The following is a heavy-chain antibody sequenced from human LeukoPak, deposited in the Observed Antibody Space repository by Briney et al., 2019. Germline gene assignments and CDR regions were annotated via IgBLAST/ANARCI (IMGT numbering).Heavy chain of an antibody. CDR1: GFTFSIYW. J-gene: IGHJ4*02. D-gene: IGHD7-27*01. Sequence: PGGSLRLSCAASGFTFSIYWMSWVRQAPGKGLEWVANKKEDGSEKYYVDSLKGRFTISRDNAKNSLYLQMNSLRAEDTAVYYCARDGDNFDYWGQGTLVTVSS. V-gene: IGHV3-7*05. CDR3: ARDGDNFDY. CDR2: KKEDGSEK.